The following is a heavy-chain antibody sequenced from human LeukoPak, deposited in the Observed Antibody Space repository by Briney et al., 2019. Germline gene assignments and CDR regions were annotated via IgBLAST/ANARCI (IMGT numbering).Heavy chain of an antibody. CDR2: ISAYNGNT. Sequence: ASVKVSCKASGYTFTSYGISRVRQAPGQGLEWMGWISAYNGNTSYAQKLQGRVTMTTDTSTSIAYMELRSLRSDDTAVYYCAALGVRGNLRFDYWGQGTLVTVSS. D-gene: IGHD3-10*01. CDR1: GYTFTSYG. V-gene: IGHV1-18*01. CDR3: AALGVRGNLRFDY. J-gene: IGHJ4*02.